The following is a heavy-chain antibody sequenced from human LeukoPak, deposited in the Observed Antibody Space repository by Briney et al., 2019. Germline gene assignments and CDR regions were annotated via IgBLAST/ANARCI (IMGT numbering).Heavy chain of an antibody. CDR1: GYTLTSYG. CDR3: ARVPVYCSGGSCYSLNYYYGMDV. Sequence: ASVKVSCKASGYTLTSYGISWVRQAPGQGLEWMGWISAYNGNTNYALKLQVRVTMTTDTSTSTAYMELRSLRSDDTAAYYCARVPVYCSGGSCYSLNYYYGMDVWGQGTTVTVSS. V-gene: IGHV1-18*01. J-gene: IGHJ6*02. CDR2: ISAYNGNT. D-gene: IGHD2-15*01.